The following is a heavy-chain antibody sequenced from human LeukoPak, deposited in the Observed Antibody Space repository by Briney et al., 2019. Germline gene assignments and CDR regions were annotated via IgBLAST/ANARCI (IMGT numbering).Heavy chain of an antibody. J-gene: IGHJ3*02. V-gene: IGHV3-66*01. CDR2: MYSGGST. CDR3: ARAPQYKADVLYGGFDI. CDR1: GLIVSNNY. Sequence: PGGSLRLSCAASGLIVSNNYMSWVRQAPGKGLEWVSIMYSGGSTFYADSVKGRFIISRDNSKNTLYLQMNSLRAEDTAVYHCARAPQYKADVLYGGFDIWGQGTMVTVSS. D-gene: IGHD3-10*01.